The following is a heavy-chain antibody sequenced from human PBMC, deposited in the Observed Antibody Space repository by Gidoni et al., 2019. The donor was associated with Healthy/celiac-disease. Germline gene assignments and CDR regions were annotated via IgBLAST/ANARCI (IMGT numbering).Heavy chain of an antibody. CDR3: ARGGQLERRLIVWWFDP. CDR2: IYYSGST. D-gene: IGHD1-1*01. Sequence: QVQLQESGPGLVKPSQTLSLTCTVSGGSISSGGYYWSWIRQHPGKGLEWIGYIYYSGSTYYNPSLKSRVTISVDTSKNQFSLKLSSVTAADTAVYYCARGGQLERRLIVWWFDPWGQGTLVTVSS. CDR1: GGSISSGGYY. V-gene: IGHV4-31*03. J-gene: IGHJ5*02.